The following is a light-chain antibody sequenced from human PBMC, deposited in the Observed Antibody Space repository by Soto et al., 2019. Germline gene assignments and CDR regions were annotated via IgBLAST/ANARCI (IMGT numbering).Light chain of an antibody. CDR1: SSDVGGYDY. J-gene: IGLJ2*01. V-gene: IGLV2-14*03. CDR3: SSYTSSTTVL. Sequence: QSALTQPASVSASPGQSIAISCTGTSSDVGGYDYVSWYQQHPGKAPKLMIYDVSERPSGVSDRFSGSKSGNMASLTISGLHAEDEAHYYCSSYTSSTTVLFGGGTKLTVL. CDR2: DVS.